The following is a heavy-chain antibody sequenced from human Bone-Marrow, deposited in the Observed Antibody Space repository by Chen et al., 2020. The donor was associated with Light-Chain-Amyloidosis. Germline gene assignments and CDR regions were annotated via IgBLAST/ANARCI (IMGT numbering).Heavy chain of an antibody. CDR3: TRLGSGSYSVAY. J-gene: IGHJ4*02. CDR1: GFTFSGAA. Sequence: EVQLVESGGGLVQPGGSLKLSCAASGFTFSGAAMHWVRQASEKGLEWVGRSRSKANSYATAYAASVKGRFTISRDDSKNTAYLQMNSLKTEDTAVYYCTRLGSGSYSVAYWGQGTLVTVSS. CDR2: SRSKANSYAT. D-gene: IGHD1-26*01. V-gene: IGHV3-73*02.